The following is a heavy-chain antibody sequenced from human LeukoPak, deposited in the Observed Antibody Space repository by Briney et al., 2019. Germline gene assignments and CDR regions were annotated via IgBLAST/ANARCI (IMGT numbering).Heavy chain of an antibody. J-gene: IGHJ4*02. D-gene: IGHD4-11*01. CDR1: GGSISGYY. Sequence: SETLSLTATVSGGSISGYYWSWIRQSPGKGLEWIAYIYYSGSTNYNPSLKSRVTISVDTSKNQFSLKLSSVTAADAAVYYCARHLTVTRSLDYWGQGTLVTVSS. CDR3: ARHLTVTRSLDY. V-gene: IGHV4-59*08. CDR2: IYYSGST.